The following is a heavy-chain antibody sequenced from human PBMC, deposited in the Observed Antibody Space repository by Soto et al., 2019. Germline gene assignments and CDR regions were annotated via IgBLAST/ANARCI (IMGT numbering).Heavy chain of an antibody. J-gene: IGHJ5*02. Sequence: GGSLRLSCAASGFTFSSYGMHWVRQAPGKGLEWVAVISYDGSNKDYADSVKGRFTSSRDNSKNTLYLQMNSLRAEDTAVYYCAKDPRITIFGVVTKNWFDPWGQGTLVPVSS. CDR1: GFTFSSYG. CDR3: AKDPRITIFGVVTKNWFDP. D-gene: IGHD3-3*01. CDR2: ISYDGSNK. V-gene: IGHV3-30*18.